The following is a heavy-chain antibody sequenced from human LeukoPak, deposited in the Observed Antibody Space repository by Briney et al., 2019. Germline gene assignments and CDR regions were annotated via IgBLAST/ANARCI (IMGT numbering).Heavy chain of an antibody. CDR3: TTTRTITSIWYCFDY. CDR2: IRSKAYGGTT. Sequence: PGGSLRLSCTGSGFTFGDFALGWVRQSLGEGLEWVGFIRSKAYGGTTEYAASVKGRFTISRDDSKSITYLQMNSLKSEDTAVYYCTTTRTITSIWYCFDYWGQGALVTVSS. V-gene: IGHV3-49*04. J-gene: IGHJ4*02. D-gene: IGHD6-13*01. CDR1: GFTFGDFA.